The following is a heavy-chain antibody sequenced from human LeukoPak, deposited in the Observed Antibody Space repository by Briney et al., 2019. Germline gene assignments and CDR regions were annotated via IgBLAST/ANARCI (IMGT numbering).Heavy chain of an antibody. CDR1: ELTFSSYE. V-gene: IGHV3-48*03. Sequence: GGSLRLSCTVSELTFSSYEMNWVRQAPGKGLEWISYISSNGGAIYYADSVKGRFTISRDNAKNSLFLQMNSLRAEDTAVYYCATTRGLWWFDPWGQGTLVTVSS. CDR3: ATTRGLWWFDP. J-gene: IGHJ5*02. D-gene: IGHD3/OR15-3a*01. CDR2: ISSNGGAI.